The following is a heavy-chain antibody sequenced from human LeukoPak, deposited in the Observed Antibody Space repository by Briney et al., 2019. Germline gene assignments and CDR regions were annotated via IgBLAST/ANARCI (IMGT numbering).Heavy chain of an antibody. CDR3: ARVGESGSYAAFGY. J-gene: IGHJ4*02. D-gene: IGHD1-26*01. Sequence: PGGSLRLSCAASGFTFSSYVMSWVRQAPGKGLEWVSYISSDSSSIYYADSVKGRFTISRDNAKNSLYLQMNSLRGADTAVYYCARVGESGSYAAFGYWGQGTLVAVSS. CDR1: GFTFSSYV. V-gene: IGHV3-48*01. CDR2: ISSDSSSI.